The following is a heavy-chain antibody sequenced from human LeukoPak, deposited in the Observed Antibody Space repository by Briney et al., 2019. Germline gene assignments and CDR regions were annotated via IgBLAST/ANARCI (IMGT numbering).Heavy chain of an antibody. CDR3: ARDLPYSSSWESIDY. V-gene: IGHV1-18*01. Sequence: ASVKVSCRASGYSFNTYDINWVRQVAGQGLEWMGWISTYNGKTNYAQKIQGRVTMTTDTSTSTAYMELRSLRSDDTAVYYCARDLPYSSSWESIDYWGQGTLVTVSS. CDR1: GYSFNTYD. D-gene: IGHD6-13*01. J-gene: IGHJ4*02. CDR2: ISTYNGKT.